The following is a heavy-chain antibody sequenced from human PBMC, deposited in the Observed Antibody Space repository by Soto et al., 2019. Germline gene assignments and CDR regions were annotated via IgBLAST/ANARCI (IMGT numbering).Heavy chain of an antibody. CDR2: MNPNSGNT. V-gene: IGHV1-8*01. J-gene: IGHJ6*03. D-gene: IGHD3-3*01. Sequence: ASVKVSCKASGYTFTSYDINWVRQATGQGLEWKGWMNPNSGNTGYAQKFQGRVTMTRNTSISTAYMELSSLRSEDTAVYYCARGHYDFWSGYLSPAYYYMDVWGKGTTVTVSS. CDR3: ARGHYDFWSGYLSPAYYYMDV. CDR1: GYTFTSYD.